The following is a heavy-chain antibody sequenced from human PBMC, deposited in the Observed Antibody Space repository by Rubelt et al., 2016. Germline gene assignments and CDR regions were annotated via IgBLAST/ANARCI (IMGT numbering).Heavy chain of an antibody. V-gene: IGHV4-39*01. CDR2: IYYNGNT. J-gene: IGHJ6*02. CDR3: ARHPFRITGTTWGSYYYYGMDV. Sequence: GKGLEYIGNIYYNGNTDYNPSLKSRVTISIDTSKNRFSLKLSFVTAADTAVYYCARHPFRITGTTWGSYYYYGMDVWGQGTTVTVSS. D-gene: IGHD1-7*01.